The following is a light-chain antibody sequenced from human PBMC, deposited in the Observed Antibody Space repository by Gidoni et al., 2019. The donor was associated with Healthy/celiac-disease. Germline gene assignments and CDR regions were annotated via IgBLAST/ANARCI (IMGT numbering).Light chain of an antibody. CDR2: DAS. CDR3: QQRSNWPPMYT. Sequence: PGERATLSCRASQSVSSYLAWYQQKPGQAPRLLIYDASNRATGIPARFSGSGSGTDFTLTISSLEPEDFVVYYCQQRSNWPPMYTFGQGTKLEIK. J-gene: IGKJ2*01. CDR1: QSVSSY. V-gene: IGKV3-11*01.